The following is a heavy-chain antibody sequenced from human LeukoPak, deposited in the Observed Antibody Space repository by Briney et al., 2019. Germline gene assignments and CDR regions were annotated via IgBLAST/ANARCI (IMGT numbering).Heavy chain of an antibody. CDR3: ARDRHSSGWYFDY. Sequence: SQTLSLTCTVSGGSISSGGYYWSWIRQHPGKGLEWIGYIYYSGSTYYNPSLKSRVTISVDTSKNQFSLKLSSVTAADTAMYYCARDRHSSGWYFDYWGQGTLVTVSS. CDR1: GGSISSGGYY. D-gene: IGHD6-19*01. V-gene: IGHV4-31*03. J-gene: IGHJ4*02. CDR2: IYYSGST.